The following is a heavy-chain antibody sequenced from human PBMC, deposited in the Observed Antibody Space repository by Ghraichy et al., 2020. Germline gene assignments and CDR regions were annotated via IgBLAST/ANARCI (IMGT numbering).Heavy chain of an antibody. CDR1: GFTFSSYW. CDR3: ARGGYNFGSSFDS. CDR2: LNSDGSST. D-gene: IGHD5-18*01. Sequence: GGSLRLSCAASGFTFSSYWMHWVRQAPGKGLVWVSRLNSDGSSTNYADSVKGRFTISRDNAKNTLYLQMNSLRPEDTAVYYCARGGYNFGSSFDSWGQGTLVTVSS. V-gene: IGHV3-74*01. J-gene: IGHJ4*02.